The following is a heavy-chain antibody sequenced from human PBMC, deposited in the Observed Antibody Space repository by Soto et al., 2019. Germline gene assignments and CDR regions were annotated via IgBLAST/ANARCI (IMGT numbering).Heavy chain of an antibody. J-gene: IGHJ6*03. Sequence: ASVKVSCKASGYTFTSYDINWVRQATGQGLEWMGWMNPNSGNTGYAQKFQGRVTMTRNTSISTAYMELSSLRSEDTAVYYCARAYYGSVPRWGQHYYYYMDVWGKGTTVTVSS. CDR1: GYTFTSYD. V-gene: IGHV1-8*01. CDR2: MNPNSGNT. CDR3: ARAYYGSVPRWGQHYYYYMDV. D-gene: IGHD3-10*01.